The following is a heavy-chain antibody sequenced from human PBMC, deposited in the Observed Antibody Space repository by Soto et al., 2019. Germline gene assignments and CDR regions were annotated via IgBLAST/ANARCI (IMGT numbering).Heavy chain of an antibody. CDR3: ARDLGYYDSSGYYTPANYFDY. D-gene: IGHD3-22*01. CDR2: IWYDGSNK. Sequence: GGSLRLSCAASGFTFSSYGMHWVRQAPGKGLEWVAVIWYDGSNKYYADSVKGRFTISRDNSKNTLYLQMNSLRAEDTAVYYCARDLGYYDSSGYYTPANYFDYWGQGTLVTVSS. CDR1: GFTFSSYG. V-gene: IGHV3-33*01. J-gene: IGHJ4*02.